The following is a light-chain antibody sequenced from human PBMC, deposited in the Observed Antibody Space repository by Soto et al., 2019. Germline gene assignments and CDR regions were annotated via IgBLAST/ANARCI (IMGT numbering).Light chain of an antibody. CDR2: GSS. CDR1: QSVSNNY. CDR3: QQHGSSPPYT. V-gene: IGKV3-20*01. Sequence: EVVLTQSPGTLSLSPGERATLSCRASQSVSNNYFAWYQQKPGQAPRLLIFGSSDRATGIPDRFSGSGSGTDFTLTISRLEPEDFAVYYCQQHGSSPPYTFGQGTKLEIK. J-gene: IGKJ2*01.